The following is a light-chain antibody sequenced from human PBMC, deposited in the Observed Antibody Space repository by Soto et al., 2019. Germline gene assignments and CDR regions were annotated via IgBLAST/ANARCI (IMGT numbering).Light chain of an antibody. CDR3: QKYNSPPRT. CDR1: QGINNF. J-gene: IGKJ1*01. V-gene: IGKV1-27*01. Sequence: DIQMTQSPSSLSASIGDRVTITCRASQGINNFSAWYQQKPGEAPKLLLYAASILRSGVPSRFSGSGSGTDFTLTISSLQPEDVATYYCQKYNSPPRTFGQGTRV. CDR2: AAS.